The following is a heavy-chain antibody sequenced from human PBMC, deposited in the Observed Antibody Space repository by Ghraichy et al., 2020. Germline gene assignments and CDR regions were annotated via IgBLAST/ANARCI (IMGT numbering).Heavy chain of an antibody. CDR3: AKGMRKVDYFDY. CDR2: ISGSGGST. Sequence: GGSLRLSCAASGFTFSSYAMSWVRQAPGKGLEWVSAISGSGGSTYYADSVKGRFTISRDNSKNTLYLQMNSRRAEDTAVYYCAKGMRKVDYFDYWGQGTLVTVSS. J-gene: IGHJ4*02. CDR1: GFTFSSYA. V-gene: IGHV3-23*01.